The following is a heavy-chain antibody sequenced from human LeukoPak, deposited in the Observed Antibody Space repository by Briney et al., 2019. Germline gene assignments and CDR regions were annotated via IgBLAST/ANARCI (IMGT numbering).Heavy chain of an antibody. CDR1: GGSVSSENSY. CDR2: IYADGSF. V-gene: IGHV4-61*02. D-gene: IGHD3-10*01. Sequence: ASETLSLTCTVSGGSVSSENSYWNWIRQPAGKGLEWIGRIYADGSFTYNPSLKSRVTISVDTSKNQFSLRLTSMTAADTAVYYCARGYYYRGWGQGTLVTVSS. CDR3: ARGYYYRG. J-gene: IGHJ4*02.